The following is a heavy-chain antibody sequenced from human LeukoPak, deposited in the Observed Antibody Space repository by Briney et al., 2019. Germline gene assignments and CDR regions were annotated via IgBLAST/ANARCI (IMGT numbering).Heavy chain of an antibody. CDR2: IYYSGST. Sequence: SETLSLTCTVSGGSISSGDYYWSWIRQPPGKGLEWIGYIYYSGSTYFNPSLKSRVTISVDTSKNQFSLKLSSVTAADTAVYYCARDGDSSGYIDYWGQGTLVTVSS. CDR3: ARDGDSSGYIDY. CDR1: GGSISSGDYY. V-gene: IGHV4-30-4*01. J-gene: IGHJ4*02. D-gene: IGHD3-22*01.